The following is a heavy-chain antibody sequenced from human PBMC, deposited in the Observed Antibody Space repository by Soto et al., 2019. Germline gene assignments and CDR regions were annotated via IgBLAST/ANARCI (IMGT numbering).Heavy chain of an antibody. D-gene: IGHD3-22*01. Sequence: GASVKVSCKASGYTFTSYAMHWVRQAPGQRLEWMGWINAGNGNTKYSQKFQGGVTITRDTSASTAYMELSSLRSEDTAVYYCARAGTHYYDSSGYPLDYWGQGTLVTVSS. CDR2: INAGNGNT. CDR1: GYTFTSYA. J-gene: IGHJ4*02. V-gene: IGHV1-3*01. CDR3: ARAGTHYYDSSGYPLDY.